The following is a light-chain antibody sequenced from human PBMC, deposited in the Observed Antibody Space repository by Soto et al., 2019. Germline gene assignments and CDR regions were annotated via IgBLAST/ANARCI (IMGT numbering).Light chain of an antibody. Sequence: EIVLTQSPATLSSFPGDRVTLSCRASQYINTRLAWYQHRPGQAPRILIYAASSRATGIPDRFSGSGSGTDFSLTISRLEPEDFAVYYCHQYDTSPRTFGQGTKVDI. J-gene: IGKJ1*01. CDR1: QYINTR. CDR2: AAS. CDR3: HQYDTSPRT. V-gene: IGKV3-20*01.